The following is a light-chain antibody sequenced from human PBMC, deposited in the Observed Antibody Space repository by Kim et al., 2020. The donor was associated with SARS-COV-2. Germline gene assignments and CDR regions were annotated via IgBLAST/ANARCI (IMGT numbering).Light chain of an antibody. CDR2: KAS. V-gene: IGKV1-5*03. J-gene: IGKJ2*01. CDR3: QQYRDYSPYT. Sequence: SVGDRVTISCRATQSISYWLAWYQQKPGKAPKRLIYKASLLEDGVPSRFSGSGSDTEFTLTISSLQPDDSATYYCQQYRDYSPYTFGQGTKLEI. CDR1: QSISYW.